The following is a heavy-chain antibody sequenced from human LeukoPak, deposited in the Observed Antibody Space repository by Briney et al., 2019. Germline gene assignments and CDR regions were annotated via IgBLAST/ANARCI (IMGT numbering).Heavy chain of an antibody. Sequence: SETLSLTCTASGGSISSSSFYWGWIRQPPGKGLEWIGSIYYSGRTYYNPSLKSRVTISEDTSKNQFSLKLSSVTAADTAVYYCARHSSDWSLDYWGQGTLVTVSS. CDR2: IYYSGRT. CDR1: GGSISSSSFY. D-gene: IGHD6-19*01. CDR3: ARHSSDWSLDY. J-gene: IGHJ4*02. V-gene: IGHV4-39*01.